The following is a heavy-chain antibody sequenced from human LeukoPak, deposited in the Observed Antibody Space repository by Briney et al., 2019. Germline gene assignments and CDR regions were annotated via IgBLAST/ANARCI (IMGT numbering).Heavy chain of an antibody. Sequence: GGSLRLSCAASGFTFTNYWMHWVRQVPGRGLEWVSRVNNDGSGTSYADSVKGRFTVSRDNAKNTVSLQMNNLRAEDTAVYYCAKDLGWIHFAYWGQGTLVTVSS. CDR1: GFTFTNYW. D-gene: IGHD5-18*01. V-gene: IGHV3-74*01. CDR2: VNNDGSGT. J-gene: IGHJ4*02. CDR3: AKDLGWIHFAY.